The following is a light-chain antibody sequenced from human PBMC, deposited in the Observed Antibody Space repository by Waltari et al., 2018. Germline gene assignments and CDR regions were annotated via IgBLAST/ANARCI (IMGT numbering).Light chain of an antibody. J-gene: IGLJ2*01. CDR2: DVS. CDR3: SSYTSSSSVV. V-gene: IGLV2-14*03. CDR1: SSDVGGYNY. Sequence: SALTHPASVSGSPGQSIAISCTGTSSDVGGYNYVSWYQQPPGKAPKLMIYDVSNRPSGVSNRFSGSKSGNTASLTISGLQAEDEADYYCSSYTSSSSVVFGGGTKLTVL.